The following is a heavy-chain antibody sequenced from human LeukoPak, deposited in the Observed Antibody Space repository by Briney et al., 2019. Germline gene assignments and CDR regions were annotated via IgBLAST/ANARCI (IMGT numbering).Heavy chain of an antibody. J-gene: IGHJ4*02. V-gene: IGHV3-48*03. Sequence: GGSRRLSCEASGFTFILFEINWVRQAPGKGREGISYISSGVTTIHYADSVKGRFTISRDNAKNSIYLQMNSLRVEDTGVYYCARDLRSGWFSYWGQGALVIVSS. CDR1: GFTFILFE. CDR2: ISSGVTTI. CDR3: ARDLRSGWFSY. D-gene: IGHD6-19*01.